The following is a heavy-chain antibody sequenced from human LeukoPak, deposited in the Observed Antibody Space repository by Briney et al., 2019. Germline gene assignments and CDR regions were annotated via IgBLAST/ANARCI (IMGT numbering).Heavy chain of an antibody. V-gene: IGHV4-34*01. CDR2: IDHSGST. CDR3: ARGGNGWYFDL. Sequence: SETLSLTCTVSGGSLSSYYWSWIRQPPGKGLQWIGQIDHSGSTHSIPSLKSRVTISLDTSQSQVSLKVNSVTAADTAVYFCARGGNGWYFDLWGRGTLVTVSS. D-gene: IGHD1-14*01. J-gene: IGHJ2*01. CDR1: GGSLSSYY.